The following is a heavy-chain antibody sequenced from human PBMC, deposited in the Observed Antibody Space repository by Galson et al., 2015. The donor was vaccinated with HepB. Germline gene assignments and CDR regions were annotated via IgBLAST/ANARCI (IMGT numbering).Heavy chain of an antibody. CDR2: INPSGGST. CDR3: VRDGSLGSPGDY. Sequence: QSGAEVKKPGESLRISCKASGYTFTSYYMHWVRQAPGQGLEWMGIINPSGGSTSYAQKFQGRVTMTRDTSTSTVYMELSSLRSEDTAVYYCVRDGSLGSPGDYWGQGTLVTVSS. J-gene: IGHJ4*02. D-gene: IGHD3-16*01. CDR1: GYTFTSYY. V-gene: IGHV1-46*01.